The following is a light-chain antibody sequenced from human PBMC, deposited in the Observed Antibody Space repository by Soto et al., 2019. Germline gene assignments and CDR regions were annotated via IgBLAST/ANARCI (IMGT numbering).Light chain of an antibody. CDR2: GAS. CDR1: QSVMRN. J-gene: IGKJ1*01. Sequence: VITEHPSPLSVSPGEGATRSCRASQSVMRNFAWYQQKRGQAPTLLIYGASTSATGIPARFSGSGSGTEFTLIISSPQSEDSAVYLCHQEHRCPWTIDQGTRVQI. V-gene: IGKV3-15*01. CDR3: HQEHRCPWT.